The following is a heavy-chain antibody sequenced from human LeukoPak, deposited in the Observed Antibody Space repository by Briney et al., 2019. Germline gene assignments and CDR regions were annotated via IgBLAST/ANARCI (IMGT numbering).Heavy chain of an antibody. CDR2: INPSGGST. J-gene: IGHJ4*02. CDR3: ARVRVWGVSSSWSAGVYYFDY. V-gene: IGHV1-46*01. CDR1: GYTFTSYY. D-gene: IGHD6-13*01. Sequence: ASVKVSCKASGYTFTSYYMHWLRQAPGQGLEWMGIINPSGGSTSYAQKFQGRVTMTRDTSTSTVYMELSSLRSEDTAVYYCARVRVWGVSSSWSAGVYYFDYWGQGTLVTVSS.